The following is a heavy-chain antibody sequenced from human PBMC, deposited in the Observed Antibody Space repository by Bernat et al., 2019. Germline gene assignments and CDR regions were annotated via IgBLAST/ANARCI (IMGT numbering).Heavy chain of an antibody. CDR2: IWYDGSNK. J-gene: IGHJ4*02. CDR3: ARDGFSYGLTEIDY. D-gene: IGHD5-18*01. Sequence: QVQLVESGGGVVQPGRSLRLSCAASGFTFSSYGMHWVRQAPGKGLEWVAVIWYDGSNKYYADSVKGRFTISRDNSKNTLYLQMNSLRAEDTAVYDCARDGFSYGLTEIDYWGQGTLVTVSS. V-gene: IGHV3-33*01. CDR1: GFTFSSYG.